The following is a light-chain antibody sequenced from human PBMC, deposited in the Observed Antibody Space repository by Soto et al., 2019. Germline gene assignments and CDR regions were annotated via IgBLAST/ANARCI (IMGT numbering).Light chain of an antibody. Sequence: QSVLTQPPSASGSPGQSVTISCTGTSSDVGGYNYVSWYQQHPGKVPKLMIYEVSKRLSGVPDRFSGSKSGNTASLTVSGLQAEDGADYYCSSYAGSNNVFGTGTKLTVL. V-gene: IGLV2-8*01. CDR2: EVS. CDR1: SSDVGGYNY. J-gene: IGLJ1*01. CDR3: SSYAGSNNV.